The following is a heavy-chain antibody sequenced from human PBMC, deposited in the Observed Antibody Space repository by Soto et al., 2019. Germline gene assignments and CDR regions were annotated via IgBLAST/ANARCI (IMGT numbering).Heavy chain of an antibody. V-gene: IGHV3-7*01. D-gene: IGHD1-1*01. CDR3: ARTGDGHHDFLDY. J-gene: IGHJ4*02. CDR2: VNQDGNED. Sequence: GGSLRLSCAASGFTFSSYWMNWVRQAPGKGLEWVANVNQDGNEDNLLDSVKGRFTISRDNAKNSLFLQMNSLRVDDTAVYYCARTGDGHHDFLDYWGQGALVTAPQ. CDR1: GFTFSSYW.